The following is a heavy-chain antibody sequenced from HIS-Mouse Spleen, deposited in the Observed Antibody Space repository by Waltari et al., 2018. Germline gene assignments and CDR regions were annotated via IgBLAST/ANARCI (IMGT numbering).Heavy chain of an antibody. CDR1: GGSISSGRYY. V-gene: IGHV4-31*03. D-gene: IGHD3-3*01. J-gene: IGHJ5*02. CDR3: ARSPYYDFWSGYSDNWFDP. CDR2: IYYSGST. Sequence: QVQLQESGPGLVKPSQTLSLTCTVSGGSISSGRYYWLWIRQHPGRGLEWIWYIYYSGSTYYNPSLKSRVTISVDTSKNQFSLKLSSVTAADTAVYYCARSPYYDFWSGYSDNWFDPWGQGTLVTVSS.